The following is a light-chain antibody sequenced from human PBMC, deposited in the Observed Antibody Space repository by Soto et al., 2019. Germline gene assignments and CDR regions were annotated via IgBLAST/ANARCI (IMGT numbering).Light chain of an antibody. CDR1: QSISSNF. Sequence: EIVLTQSPSTLSLSPGERATLSCRASQSISSNFLAWYQQKPGQAPRLLIYSASTRATGVPDRFSGSGSGTHFTLTITRLEPEDFAIYICQNYNLSFGPGTKVDI. CDR3: QNYNLS. V-gene: IGKV3-20*01. J-gene: IGKJ3*01. CDR2: SAS.